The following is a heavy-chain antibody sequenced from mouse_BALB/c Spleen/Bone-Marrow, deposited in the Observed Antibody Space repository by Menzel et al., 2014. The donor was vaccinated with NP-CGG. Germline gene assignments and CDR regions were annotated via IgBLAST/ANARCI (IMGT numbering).Heavy chain of an antibody. CDR1: GYAFSSSW. Sequence: VQLQESGPELVKPGASVKISCKASGYAFSSSWMNWVKQRPGQGLEWIGRIYPGDGDTKYNGKFKGKATLTADNSSSAVYTQLSSPTSVGTLVYICARPPNTDPYAIDKWGQETPHTASP. CDR2: IYPGDGDT. J-gene: IGHJ4*01. V-gene: IGHV1-82*01. CDR3: ARPPNTDPYAIDK.